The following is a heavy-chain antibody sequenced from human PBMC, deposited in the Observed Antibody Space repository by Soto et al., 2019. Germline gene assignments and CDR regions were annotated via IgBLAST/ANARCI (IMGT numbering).Heavy chain of an antibody. CDR2: INSDGSST. CDR1: GFTFSSYW. CDR3: VRTSLVVAAATRADY. V-gene: IGHV3-74*01. J-gene: IGHJ4*02. Sequence: EVQLVESGGGLVQPGGSLRRSCAASGFTFSSYWIHWVRQAPGKGLVWVSRINSDGSSTSYADSVKGRFTISRDNATNTLYLQMNGLRAEDTAVYYCVRTSLVVAAATRADYWGQGTLVTVSS. D-gene: IGHD2-15*01.